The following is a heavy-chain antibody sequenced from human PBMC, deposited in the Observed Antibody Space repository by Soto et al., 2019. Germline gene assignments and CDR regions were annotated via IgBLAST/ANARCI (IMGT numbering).Heavy chain of an antibody. CDR3: ARGRDFVPWGSGSYFYY. D-gene: IGHD3-10*01. Sequence: EVQLVESGGGLVQPGGSLRLSCAASGFTFSSYWMSWVRQAPGKGLEWVANIKQDGSEKYYVDSVKGRFTISRDNAKNSLYLQMNSLRAEDTAVYYCARGRDFVPWGSGSYFYYWGQGTLVTVSS. J-gene: IGHJ4*02. CDR1: GFTFSSYW. CDR2: IKQDGSEK. V-gene: IGHV3-7*05.